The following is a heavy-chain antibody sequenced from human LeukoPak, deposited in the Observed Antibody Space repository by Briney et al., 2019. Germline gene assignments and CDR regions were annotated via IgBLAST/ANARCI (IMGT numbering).Heavy chain of an antibody. Sequence: GGSLRLSCGASGFTVRSNYMSWVRQAPGKGLEGVSVIYSVGSTYYAHSVKGTFTISTDNSKNALYPQTTSLSAEDTAVYYCARDTDYCGQGTLVTVSS. V-gene: IGHV3-66*01. CDR2: IYSVGST. CDR3: ARDTDY. J-gene: IGHJ4*02. CDR1: GFTVRSNY.